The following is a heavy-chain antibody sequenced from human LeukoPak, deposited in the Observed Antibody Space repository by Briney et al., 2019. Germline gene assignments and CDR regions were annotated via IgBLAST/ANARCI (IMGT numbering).Heavy chain of an antibody. CDR1: GGSISSFY. Sequence: SETLSLTCAVSGGSISSFYWSWVRQPPGKGLEWVGYISYRGGTTYNPSLKRRVSMSIDTSKNQFSLRLSSVTAADTALYYCARVGDTSGYFYYFDYWGQGTLVTVSS. D-gene: IGHD3-22*01. J-gene: IGHJ4*02. CDR3: ARVGDTSGYFYYFDY. V-gene: IGHV4-59*08. CDR2: ISYRGGT.